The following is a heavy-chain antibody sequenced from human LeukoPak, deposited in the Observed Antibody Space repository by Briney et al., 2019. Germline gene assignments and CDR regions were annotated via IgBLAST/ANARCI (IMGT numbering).Heavy chain of an antibody. Sequence: GGSLRLSCAASGFPFSTYAMYWVRQAPGKGLEWVAVISYDGSNKYYADSVKGRFTISRDNSKNTLYLQMNSLRVEDTAVYYCARGAPPDYWGQGTLVTVSS. V-gene: IGHV3-30-3*01. J-gene: IGHJ4*02. CDR2: ISYDGSNK. CDR3: ARGAPPDY. CDR1: GFPFSTYA.